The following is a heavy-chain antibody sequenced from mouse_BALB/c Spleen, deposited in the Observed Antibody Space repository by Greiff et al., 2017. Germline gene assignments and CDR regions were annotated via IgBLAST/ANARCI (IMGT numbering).Heavy chain of an antibody. D-gene: IGHD2-4*01. CDR1: GYSITSDYA. CDR3: AIMITEYYFDY. J-gene: IGHJ2*01. Sequence: EVKLLESGPGLVKPSQSLSLTCTVTGYSITSDYAWNWIRQFPGNKLEWMGYISYSGSTSYNPSLKSRISITRDTSKNQFFLQLNSVTTEDTATYYCAIMITEYYFDYWGQGTTLTVSS. CDR2: ISYSGST. V-gene: IGHV3-2*02.